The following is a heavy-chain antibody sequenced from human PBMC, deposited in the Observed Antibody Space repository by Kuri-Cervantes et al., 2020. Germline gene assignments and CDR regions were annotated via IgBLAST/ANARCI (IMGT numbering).Heavy chain of an antibody. J-gene: IGHJ3*02. CDR1: GFTFSSYG. D-gene: IGHD2-15*01. CDR3: ASPDPSGGPGWNDFDI. CDR2: IGYDGSDE. Sequence: GGSLRLSCAASGFTFSSYGMHWVRQAPGKGLEWVAYIGYDGSDEYYAESVKGRFTISRDNAKNTLYLQMNSLRAEDTAMYYCASPDPSGGPGWNDFDIWGQGTMVTVSS. V-gene: IGHV3-33*08.